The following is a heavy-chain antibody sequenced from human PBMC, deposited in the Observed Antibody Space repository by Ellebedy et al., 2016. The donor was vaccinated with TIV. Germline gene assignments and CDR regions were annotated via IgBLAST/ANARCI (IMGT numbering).Heavy chain of an antibody. CDR3: AKDHGTGFGEALDP. Sequence: GESLKISXAASGFSFSSYSMNWVRQAPGKGLEWVSSISSSSTILYADSVQGRFTISRDNANNSLYLQMNSLRDEDTAVYYCAKDHGTGFGEALDPWGQGTLVTVSS. CDR1: GFSFSSYS. V-gene: IGHV3-48*02. CDR2: ISSSSTI. D-gene: IGHD3-10*01. J-gene: IGHJ5*02.